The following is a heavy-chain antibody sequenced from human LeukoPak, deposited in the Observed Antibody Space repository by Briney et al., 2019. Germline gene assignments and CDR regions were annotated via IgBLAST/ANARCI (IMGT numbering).Heavy chain of an antibody. Sequence: GASVKVSCKVSGYTLTELSMHWVRQAPGKGLEWMGGFDPEDGETIYAQKFQGRVTMTEDTSTDTAYMELSSLRSEDTAVYYCATIFSGSYHPSFDYWGQGTLVTVSS. CDR2: FDPEDGET. V-gene: IGHV1-24*01. D-gene: IGHD1-26*01. CDR1: GYTLTELS. CDR3: ATIFSGSYHPSFDY. J-gene: IGHJ4*02.